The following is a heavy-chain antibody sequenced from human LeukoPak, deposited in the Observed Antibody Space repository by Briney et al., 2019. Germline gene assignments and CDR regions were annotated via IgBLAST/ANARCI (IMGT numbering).Heavy chain of an antibody. CDR1: GYTFTGYY. V-gene: IGHV1-2*02. CDR2: INPNSGGT. Sequence: ASVKVSCKASGYTFTGYYMHRVRQAPGQGLEWMGWINPNSGGTNYAQKFQGRVTMTRDTSISTAYMELSRLRSDDTAVYYCARDLEYDSSGFWYWGQGTLVTVSS. J-gene: IGHJ4*02. D-gene: IGHD3-22*01. CDR3: ARDLEYDSSGFWY.